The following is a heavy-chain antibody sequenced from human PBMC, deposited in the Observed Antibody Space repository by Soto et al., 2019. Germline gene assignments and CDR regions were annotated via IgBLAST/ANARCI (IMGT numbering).Heavy chain of an antibody. D-gene: IGHD2-8*01. V-gene: IGHV5-51*01. Sequence: GESLKISSKGSGYSFTSYWIGWVRQMPGKGLECMGIIYPGDSDTRYSPSFQGQVTISADKSISTAYLQWSSLKASGTAMYYCARPTNRGKYYYGMDVWGQGTTVTVSS. J-gene: IGHJ6*02. CDR2: IYPGDSDT. CDR1: GYSFTSYW. CDR3: ARPTNRGKYYYGMDV.